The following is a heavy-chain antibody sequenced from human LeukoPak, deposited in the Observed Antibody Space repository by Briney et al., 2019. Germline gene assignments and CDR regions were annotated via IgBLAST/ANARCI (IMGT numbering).Heavy chain of an antibody. CDR3: ASVELATTNFDY. Sequence: TSETLSLTCAVYGGSFSGHYWSWIRQPPVKGLEWIGEINHSGSTNYNPSLKSRVTISVDTSKNEFSLKVNSVSAADTAVYYCASVELATTNFDYWGQGTLVTVSS. D-gene: IGHD5-24*01. J-gene: IGHJ4*02. CDR2: INHSGST. V-gene: IGHV4-34*01. CDR1: GGSFSGHY.